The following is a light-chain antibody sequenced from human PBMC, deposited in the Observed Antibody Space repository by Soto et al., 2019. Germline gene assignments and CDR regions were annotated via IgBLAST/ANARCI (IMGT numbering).Light chain of an antibody. V-gene: IGKV1-9*01. CDR2: DAA. J-gene: IGKJ3*01. CDR3: QQLNTFPFT. Sequence: DIQLTKSPSFLSAFVGDSVTLTCRASQAISSSLAWYHQKPGRAPKLLIYDAATLQIGVPSRFSGSGSGTEFTLTITSLQPEDFATYYCQQLNTFPFTFGPGTKVDVK. CDR1: QAISSS.